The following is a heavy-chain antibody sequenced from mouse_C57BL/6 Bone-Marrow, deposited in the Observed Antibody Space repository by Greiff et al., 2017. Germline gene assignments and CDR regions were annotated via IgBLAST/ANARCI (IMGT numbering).Heavy chain of an antibody. CDR3: VGYSNYNAMDY. D-gene: IGHD2-5*01. CDR2: IRSKSNNYAT. V-gene: IGHV10-1*01. CDR1: GFSFNTYA. J-gene: IGHJ4*01. Sequence: VKLVESGGGLVQPKGSLKLSCAASGFSFNTYAMNWVRQAPGKGLEWVARIRSKSNNYATYYADSVKDRFTISRDDSESMLYLQMNNLKTEDTAMYYCVGYSNYNAMDYWGQGTSVTVSS.